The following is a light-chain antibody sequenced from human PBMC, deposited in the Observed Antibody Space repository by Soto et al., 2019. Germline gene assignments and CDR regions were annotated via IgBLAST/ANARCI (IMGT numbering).Light chain of an antibody. J-gene: IGKJ3*01. CDR2: DAS. Sequence: EIVLTQSPATLSLSPGERATLSCRASQSVSRYLAWYQHKPGQAPRLLIYDASIRATGIPARFSGSGSGTDFTLTISSLETEDFAXYYCQQRSNWPLFTFGPGTKVDIK. CDR3: QQRSNWPLFT. CDR1: QSVSRY. V-gene: IGKV3-11*01.